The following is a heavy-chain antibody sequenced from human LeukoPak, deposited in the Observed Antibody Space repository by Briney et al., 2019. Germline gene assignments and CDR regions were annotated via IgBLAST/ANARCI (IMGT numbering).Heavy chain of an antibody. CDR1: GFTFSSYA. Sequence: PGGSLRLSCAASGFTFSSYAMSWVRQAPGKGLEWVSAISGSGGSTYYADSVKGRFTISRDNSKNTLYLQMNSLRAEDTAVYCCAKDLAGSGSYSFDYWGQGTLVTVSS. CDR3: AKDLAGSGSYSFDY. V-gene: IGHV3-23*01. J-gene: IGHJ4*02. D-gene: IGHD1-26*01. CDR2: ISGSGGST.